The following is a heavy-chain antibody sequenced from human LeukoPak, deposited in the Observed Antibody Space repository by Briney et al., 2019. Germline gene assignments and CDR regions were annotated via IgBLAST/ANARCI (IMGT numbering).Heavy chain of an antibody. V-gene: IGHV3-23*01. CDR3: AKGTYNFYFGY. CDR2: ITDSGGST. CDR1: GFTFSNHA. Sequence: GGSLRLSCAASGFTFSNHAMYWVSQAPGKGLEWVSAITDSGGSTYYTDSVKGRFTISRDNSRNTLYLQMTSLRAEDTAVYYCAKGTYNFYFGYWGQGTLVTVSS. D-gene: IGHD5-24*01. J-gene: IGHJ4*02.